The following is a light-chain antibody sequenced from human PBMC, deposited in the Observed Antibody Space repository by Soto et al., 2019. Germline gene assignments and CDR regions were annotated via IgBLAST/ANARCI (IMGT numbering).Light chain of an antibody. CDR2: GIS. J-gene: IGKJ1*01. Sequence: EIVLTQSPAALSVSLGERATLSCRASQSVSANLARYQQRPGQAPRLHIYGISTRAPDTPHRFGGSGSATGFSPATSSLQSEDSAVYCGEQYNIWPPWAFGQGTKVEIK. CDR1: QSVSAN. V-gene: IGKV3-15*01. CDR3: EQYNIWPPWA.